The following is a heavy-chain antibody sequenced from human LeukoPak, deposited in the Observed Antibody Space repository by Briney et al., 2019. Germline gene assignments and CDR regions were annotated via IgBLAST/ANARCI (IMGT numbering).Heavy chain of an antibody. CDR1: GFSVTSNY. CDR3: AREYASSGYFSD. Sequence: GGSLRLSCAASGFSVTSNYMSWVRQAPGKGPEWVSVIYGGGSTYYADSVKGRFTISRDNSENTLYLQMNSLSAEDTAVYYCAREYASSGYFSDWGQGTLVTVSS. V-gene: IGHV3-53*01. J-gene: IGHJ4*02. CDR2: IYGGGST. D-gene: IGHD3-22*01.